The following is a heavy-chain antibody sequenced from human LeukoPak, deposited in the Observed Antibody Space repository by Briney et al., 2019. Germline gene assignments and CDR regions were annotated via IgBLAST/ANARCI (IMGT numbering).Heavy chain of an antibody. J-gene: IGHJ4*02. CDR2: LYSGGST. Sequence: WGSLRLSCAASGFTVSSNYMTWVRQAPGKGLECVSALYSGGSTYYADSVKGRFTISRDDSKNTLYLQMNSLRAEDTAVYYCARDGGGSTWFFDHWGQGTLVTVSS. CDR1: GFTVSSNY. V-gene: IGHV3-53*01. CDR3: ARDGGGSTWFFDH. D-gene: IGHD6-13*01.